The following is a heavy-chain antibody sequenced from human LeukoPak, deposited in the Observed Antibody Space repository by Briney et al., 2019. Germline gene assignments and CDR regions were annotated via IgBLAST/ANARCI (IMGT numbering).Heavy chain of an antibody. D-gene: IGHD3-10*01. CDR3: AKVGEVDYFDY. CDR2: ISGSGGST. Sequence: PGGSLRLSCAASGFTFSSYPMSWVRRAPGKGLEWVSAISGSGGSTYYADSVKGRFTISSDNSKNTLYLQMNSLRAEDTAVYYCAKVGEVDYFDYWGQGTLVAVSS. V-gene: IGHV3-23*01. CDR1: GFTFSSYP. J-gene: IGHJ4*02.